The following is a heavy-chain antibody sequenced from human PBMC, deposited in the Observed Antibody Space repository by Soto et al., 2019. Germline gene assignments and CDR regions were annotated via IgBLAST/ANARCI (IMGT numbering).Heavy chain of an antibody. D-gene: IGHD5-12*01. CDR1: GGSISSSSYY. V-gene: IGHV4-39*01. CDR2: IYYSGST. Sequence: QLQLQESGPGLVKPSETLSLTCTVSGGSISSSSYYWGWIRQPPGKGLEWIGSIYYSGSTYYNPSLKSRVTISVDTSKNQFSRKLSSVAAADTAVYYCARQDDLYSGYDAGAFDIWGQGTMVTVSS. CDR3: ARQDDLYSGYDAGAFDI. J-gene: IGHJ3*02.